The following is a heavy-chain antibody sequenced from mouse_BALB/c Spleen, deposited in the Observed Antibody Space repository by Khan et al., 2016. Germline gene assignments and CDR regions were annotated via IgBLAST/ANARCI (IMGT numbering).Heavy chain of an antibody. D-gene: IGHD2-14*01. CDR2: ISYDGSN. Sequence: EVQLQESGPGLVKPSQSLSLTCSVTGYSITSGYYWNWIRQFPGNKLEWMGYISYDGSNNYNPSLKNRISITRATSKNQFFLKLNSVTTEDTATYYCARDGSRYDEGYYYAMDYWGQGTSVTVSA. V-gene: IGHV3-6*02. CDR1: GYSITSGYY. CDR3: ARDGSRYDEGYYYAMDY. J-gene: IGHJ4*01.